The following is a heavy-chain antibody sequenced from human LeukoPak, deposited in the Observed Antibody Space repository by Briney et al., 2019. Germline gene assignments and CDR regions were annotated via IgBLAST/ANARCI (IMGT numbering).Heavy chain of an antibody. CDR1: GFTFRDYW. V-gene: IGHV3-7*01. CDR2: IKQDGGDK. CDR3: VRAGYTYGTLYF. J-gene: IGHJ4*02. Sequence: GGSLRLSCAAPGFTFRDYWMTWVRKAPGKGLEWVADIKQDGGDKNYVDSVKGRFTISRDNAKNSLYLQMDSLRAEDTAVYYCVRAGYTYGTLYFWGQGTLVTVSS. D-gene: IGHD5-18*01.